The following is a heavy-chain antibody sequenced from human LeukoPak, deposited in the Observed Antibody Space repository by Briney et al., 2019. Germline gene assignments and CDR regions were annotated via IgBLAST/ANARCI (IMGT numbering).Heavy chain of an antibody. CDR2: IYYSGST. J-gene: IGHJ4*02. D-gene: IGHD3-22*01. CDR1: GGSISSSSYY. V-gene: IGHV4-39*07. CDR3: ARVSYYDSSGYYPSGY. Sequence: SETLSLTCTVSGGSISSSSYYWGWIRQPPGKGLEWIGNIYYSGSTYYNPSLKSRVTISVDTSKNQFSLKLSSVTAADTAVYYCARVSYYDSSGYYPSGYWGQGTLVTVSS.